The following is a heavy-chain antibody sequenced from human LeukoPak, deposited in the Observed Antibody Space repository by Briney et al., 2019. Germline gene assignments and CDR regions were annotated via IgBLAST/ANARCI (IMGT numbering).Heavy chain of an antibody. CDR3: ACRYYGSSGSQNWFDP. CDR2: IYYSGIT. CDR1: GYSITSGYY. D-gene: IGHD3-22*01. J-gene: IGHJ5*02. Sequence: SETLSLTCAVSGYSITSGYYWGWIRQPPGKGLEWIGSIYYSGITYYNPSLKSRVTISEDTSKKQFSLKLSSVTAADTAVYYCACRYYGSSGSQNWFDPWGPGTLVTVSS. V-gene: IGHV4-38-2*01.